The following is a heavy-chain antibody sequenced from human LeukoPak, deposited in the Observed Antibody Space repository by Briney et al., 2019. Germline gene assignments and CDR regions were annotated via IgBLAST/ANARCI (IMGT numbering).Heavy chain of an antibody. CDR2: INWNGGST. CDR3: ARVGYCSSTSCSFFDY. Sequence: AGGSLRLSCAASGFTFDDYGMSWVRQAPGKGLEWVSGINWNGGSTGYADSVKGRFTIPRDNAKNSLYLQMNSLRAEDTALYYCARVGYCSSTSCSFFDYWGQGTLVTVSS. V-gene: IGHV3-20*04. J-gene: IGHJ4*02. D-gene: IGHD2-2*03. CDR1: GFTFDDYG.